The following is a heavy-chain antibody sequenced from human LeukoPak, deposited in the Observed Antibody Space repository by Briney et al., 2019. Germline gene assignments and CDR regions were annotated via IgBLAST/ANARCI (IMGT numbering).Heavy chain of an antibody. CDR2: IIPHVGSP. CDR3: ARGGLLYDFLTGYYAPGLEYFHH. J-gene: IGHJ1*01. Sequence: GASVKVSCKTSGYSFILYGISWVRQAPGQGLQWLGGIIPHVGSPRYTERFQDRITITADESTNTAYLELSSLRSDDTAVYYCARGGLLYDFLTGYYAPGLEYFHHWGQGTLVTVSS. D-gene: IGHD3/OR15-3a*01. CDR1: GYSFILYG. V-gene: IGHV1-69*13.